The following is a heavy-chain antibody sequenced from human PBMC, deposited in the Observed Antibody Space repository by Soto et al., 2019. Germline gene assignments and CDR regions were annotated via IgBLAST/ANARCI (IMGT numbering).Heavy chain of an antibody. CDR3: ARGRWDHCGWYFDY. V-gene: IGHV3-23*01. Sequence: EVQVLESGGGLVQPGGSLRLSCAASEFTGSSYAMTRVRPAPGKGLEWVSIISSTDGDTYYADSVKGRFTISRDNSKNTLFLQMNSLRAEDTALYYCARGRWDHCGWYFDYWGQGTLVTVSS. D-gene: IGHD6-19*01. CDR2: ISSTDGDT. J-gene: IGHJ4*02. CDR1: EFTGSSYA.